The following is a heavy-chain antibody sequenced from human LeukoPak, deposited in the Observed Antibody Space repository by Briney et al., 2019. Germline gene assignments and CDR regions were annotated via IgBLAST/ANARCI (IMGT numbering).Heavy chain of an antibody. D-gene: IGHD3-10*01. V-gene: IGHV1-18*01. Sequence: ASVKVSCKASGYTFTSYGISWVRQAPGQGLEWMGWISAYNGNTNYAQKVQGRVTMTTDTSTNTAYMELRSLRSDDTAVYHCARDFGYYGSGRYFEYWGQGTLVTVSS. CDR1: GYTFTSYG. J-gene: IGHJ4*02. CDR3: ARDFGYYGSGRYFEY. CDR2: ISAYNGNT.